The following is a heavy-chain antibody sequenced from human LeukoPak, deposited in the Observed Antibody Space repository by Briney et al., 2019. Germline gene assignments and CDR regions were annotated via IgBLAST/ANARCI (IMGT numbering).Heavy chain of an antibody. CDR1: GGSIRSSSHN. V-gene: IGHV4-39*01. Sequence: PSETLSLTCTVSGGSIRSSSHNWDWIRQPPGKGLEYIGSIFYSGSTYYNPSLTSRVTISVDTSKNQFSPKLSSVTAADTAVYYCARRPKQPGFWSGYVDYWGQGILVTVSP. J-gene: IGHJ4*02. D-gene: IGHD3-3*01. CDR2: IFYSGST. CDR3: ARRPKQPGFWSGYVDY.